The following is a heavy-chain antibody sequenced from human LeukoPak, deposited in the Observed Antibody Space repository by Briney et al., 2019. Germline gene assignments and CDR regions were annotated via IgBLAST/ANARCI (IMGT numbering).Heavy chain of an antibody. D-gene: IGHD5-24*01. CDR2: MIPIVGIA. J-gene: IGHJ4*02. Sequence: SVKVSCKASGGTFSSYSISWVRQAPGQGLEWVGRMIPIVGIANYAQKFQGRVTITADKSTSTAYMELSSLRSEDTAVYYCARDSLGRDGYNYDYWGQGTLVTVSS. CDR1: GGTFSSYS. CDR3: ARDSLGRDGYNYDY. V-gene: IGHV1-69*04.